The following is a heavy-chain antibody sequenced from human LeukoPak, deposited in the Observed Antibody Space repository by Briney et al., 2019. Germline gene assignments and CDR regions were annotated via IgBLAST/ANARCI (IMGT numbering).Heavy chain of an antibody. D-gene: IGHD4-17*01. CDR3: TRMTTGHDY. CDR2: INHSGYT. CDR1: GVSFDDYY. J-gene: IGHJ4*02. Sequence: PSETLSLTCAISGVSFDDYYWSWVRQTPGKGLEWIGEINHSGYTNDSPSLKSRVTLSIDTSRKQFSLNLRSVTVADAGIYYCTRMTTGHDYWGQGTLVTVSS. V-gene: IGHV4-34*01.